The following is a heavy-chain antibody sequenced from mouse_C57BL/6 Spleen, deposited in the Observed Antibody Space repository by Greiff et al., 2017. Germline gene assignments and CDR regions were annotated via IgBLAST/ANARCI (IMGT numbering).Heavy chain of an antibody. D-gene: IGHD1-1*01. J-gene: IGHJ2*01. CDR2: ISDGGSYT. V-gene: IGHV5-4*01. CDR1: GFTFSSYA. CDR3: ARGGITTVVVFDY. Sequence: EVHLVESGGGLVKPGGSLKLSCAASGFTFSSYAMSWVRQTPEKRLEWVATISDGGSYTYYPDNVKGRFTISRDNAKNNLYLQMSHLKSEDTAMYDCARGGITTVVVFDYWGQGTTLTVAS.